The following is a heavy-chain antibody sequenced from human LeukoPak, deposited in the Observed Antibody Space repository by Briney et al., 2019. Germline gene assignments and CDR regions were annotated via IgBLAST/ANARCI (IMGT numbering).Heavy chain of an antibody. CDR2: IWYDGSNK. D-gene: IGHD3-22*01. J-gene: IGHJ6*02. CDR3: ARDSYYYDSSGYYGMDV. V-gene: IGHV3-33*08. Sequence: GGSLRLSCAASGFTFSNYWMHWVRQAPGKGLEWVAVIWYDGSNKYYADSVKGRFTISRDNSKNTLYLQMNSLRAEDTAVYYCARDSYYYDSSGYYGMDVWGQGTTVTVSS. CDR1: GFTFSNYW.